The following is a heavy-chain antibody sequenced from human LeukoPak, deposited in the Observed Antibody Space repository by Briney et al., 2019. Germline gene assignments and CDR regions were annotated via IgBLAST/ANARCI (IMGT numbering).Heavy chain of an antibody. CDR2: ISGSGGST. Sequence: AVGSLRLSCAASGFTFSSYAMSWVRQTPGKGLEWVSAISGSGGSTYYADSVKGRFTISRDNSKNTLYLHMNSLGAEDTAVYYCAKGGSSGYPFDIWGQGTMVTVSS. CDR3: AKGGSSGYPFDI. CDR1: GFTFSSYA. J-gene: IGHJ3*02. D-gene: IGHD3-22*01. V-gene: IGHV3-23*01.